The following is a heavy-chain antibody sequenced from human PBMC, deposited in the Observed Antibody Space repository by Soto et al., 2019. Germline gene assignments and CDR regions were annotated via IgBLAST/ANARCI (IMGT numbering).Heavy chain of an antibody. Sequence: GGSLRLSCAASGFTFSSYSMNWVRQAPGKGLEWVSYISSSSTIYYADSVKGRFTISRDNAKNSLYLQMNSLRAEDTAVYYCARAPREDYDFWSGYSNWFDPWGQGTLVTVSS. CDR2: ISSSSTI. D-gene: IGHD3-3*01. J-gene: IGHJ5*02. CDR3: ARAPREDYDFWSGYSNWFDP. V-gene: IGHV3-48*01. CDR1: GFTFSSYS.